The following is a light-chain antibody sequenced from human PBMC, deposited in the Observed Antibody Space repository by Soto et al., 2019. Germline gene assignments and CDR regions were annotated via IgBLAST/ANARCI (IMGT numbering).Light chain of an antibody. CDR3: QSYDCSLSGYV. V-gene: IGLV1-40*01. Sequence: QCLLTQPPSVSGAPGQRGTISCTGSSSNIGAGYDVHWYQQLPGTAPKLLIYGNSNRPSGVPDRFSGSKYGTSASLAITGLQAEDEADYYCQSYDCSLSGYVFGTGTKVTVL. J-gene: IGLJ1*01. CDR1: SSNIGAGYD. CDR2: GNS.